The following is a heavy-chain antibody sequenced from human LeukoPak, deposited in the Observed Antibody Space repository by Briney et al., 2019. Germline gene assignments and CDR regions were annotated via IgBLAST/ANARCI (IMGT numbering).Heavy chain of an antibody. CDR1: GGSISGSSYY. Sequence: PSETLSLTCTVSGGSISGSSYYWGWIRQPPGKGLEWIGSIYYSGNTYYNPSLKSRVTISVDTSKNQFSLKLSSVTAADTAVYYCARDYGCVHPWGQGTLVTVSS. J-gene: IGHJ5*02. CDR3: ARDYGCVHP. V-gene: IGHV4-39*07. D-gene: IGHD3-16*01. CDR2: IYYSGNT.